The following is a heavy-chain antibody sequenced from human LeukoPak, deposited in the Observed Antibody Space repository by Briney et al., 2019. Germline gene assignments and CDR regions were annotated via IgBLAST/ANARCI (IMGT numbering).Heavy chain of an antibody. D-gene: IGHD6-19*01. CDR3: ARAHRAVAGSGTAY. CDR2: ISYSGST. V-gene: IGHV4-39*01. Sequence: SETLSLTCAVSGGSISSTRYYWGWIRQPPGKGLEWIGTISYSGSTHYNPSLKSRVTISVDTSKNQFSLKLSSVTAPDTAVYYCARAHRAVAGSGTAYWGQGTLVTVSS. CDR1: GGSISSTRYY. J-gene: IGHJ4*02.